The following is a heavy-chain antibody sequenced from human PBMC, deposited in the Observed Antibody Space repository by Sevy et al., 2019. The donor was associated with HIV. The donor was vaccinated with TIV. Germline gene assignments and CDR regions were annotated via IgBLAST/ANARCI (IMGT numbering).Heavy chain of an antibody. CDR1: GFTVSSNY. CDR3: ARDRIVPAAAYPPTTLNYYYYYGMDV. J-gene: IGHJ6*02. Sequence: GGSLRLSCAASGFTVSSNYMSWVRQAPGKGLEWVSVIYSGGSTYYADSVKGRFTISRDNSKSTRYLQMNSLRAGDTAVYYCARDRIVPAAAYPPTTLNYYYYYGMDVWGQGTTVTVSS. CDR2: IYSGGST. V-gene: IGHV3-53*01. D-gene: IGHD2-2*01.